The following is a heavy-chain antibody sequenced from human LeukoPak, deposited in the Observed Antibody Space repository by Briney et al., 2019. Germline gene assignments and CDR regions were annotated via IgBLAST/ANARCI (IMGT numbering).Heavy chain of an antibody. J-gene: IGHJ4*02. CDR3: ARGGYYDILTGTLYYFDY. D-gene: IGHD3-9*01. CDR1: GGSFSGYY. Sequence: PSETLSLTCAVYGGSFSGYYWSWIRQPPGKGLEWIGEINHSGSTNYNPSLKSRVTISVDTSKNQFSLKLSSVTAADTAVYHCARGGYYDILTGTLYYFDYWGQGTLVTASS. V-gene: IGHV4-34*01. CDR2: INHSGST.